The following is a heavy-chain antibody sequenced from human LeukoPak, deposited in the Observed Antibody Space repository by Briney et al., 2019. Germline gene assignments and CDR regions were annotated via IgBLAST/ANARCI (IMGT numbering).Heavy chain of an antibody. J-gene: IGHJ4*02. CDR2: ISSNGGST. V-gene: IGHV3-64*01. Sequence: GGSLRLSCAASGFTFSSYAMHWVRQAPGKGLEYVSAISSNGGSTYYASSVKGSFTISRDNSKNTLYLQMNSLRAEDTAVYYCARGPSGYHNTGGQGTLVTVSS. CDR1: GFTFSSYA. D-gene: IGHD5-12*01. CDR3: ARGPSGYHNT.